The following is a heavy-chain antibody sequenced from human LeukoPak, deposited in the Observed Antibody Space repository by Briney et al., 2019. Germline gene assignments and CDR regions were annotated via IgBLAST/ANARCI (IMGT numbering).Heavy chain of an antibody. Sequence: PGGSLRLSCAASGFTFSSSTMTWVRQPPGKGLEWVSSISSSSTYIYYADSVKGRLIISRDNAKNSLYLQMNSLRAEDTAVFYCARDFLNAIDIWGQGTMVTVSS. CDR3: ARDFLNAIDI. J-gene: IGHJ3*02. V-gene: IGHV3-21*01. D-gene: IGHD2/OR15-2a*01. CDR2: ISSSSTYI. CDR1: GFTFSSST.